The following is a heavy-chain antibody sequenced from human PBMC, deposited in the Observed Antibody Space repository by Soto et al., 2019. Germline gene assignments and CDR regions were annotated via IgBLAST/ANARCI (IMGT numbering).Heavy chain of an antibody. CDR3: ARGRVVTAYDY. D-gene: IGHD2-21*02. V-gene: IGHV1-69*13. J-gene: IGHJ4*02. CDR2: TIPISGTA. CDR1: GGTFSSYA. Sequence: ASVKVSCKASGGTFSSYAISWVRQAPGQGLEWMGGTIPISGTANDAQKFQGRVTITADETTSTAYMELSSLRSEDTAVYYCARGRVVTAYDYWGQGTLVTVSS.